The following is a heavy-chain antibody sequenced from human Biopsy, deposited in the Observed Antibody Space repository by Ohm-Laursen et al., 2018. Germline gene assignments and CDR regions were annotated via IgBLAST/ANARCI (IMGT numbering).Heavy chain of an antibody. CDR1: GGSISSDY. D-gene: IGHD2/OR15-2a*01. J-gene: IGHJ6*02. CDR2: IYYSGST. CDR3: ARATNSTGWPYYYSYGMDV. V-gene: IGHV4-59*01. Sequence: SETLSLTCIVSGGSISSDYWSWIRQTPGKGLEWIGYIYYSGSTNYNPSLKSRVTISVDTSKNQFSLRLNSVTAADTAVYYCARATNSTGWPYYYSYGMDVWGQGTTVTVSS.